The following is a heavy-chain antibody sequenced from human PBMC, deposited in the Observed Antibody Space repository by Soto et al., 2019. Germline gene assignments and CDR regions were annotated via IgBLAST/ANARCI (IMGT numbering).Heavy chain of an antibody. J-gene: IGHJ6*02. D-gene: IGHD3-16*01. CDR2: IYYSGST. CDR3: ARAGYDYVWGSLRSMHV. V-gene: IGHV4-30-4*01. CDR1: GGSISSGDYY. Sequence: SETLSLTCTVSGGSISSGDYYWSWIRQPPGKGLEWIGYIYYSGSTYYNPSLKSRVTISVDTSKNQFSLKLSSVTAADTAVYYCARAGYDYVWGSLRSMHVCGQGTTVTVSS.